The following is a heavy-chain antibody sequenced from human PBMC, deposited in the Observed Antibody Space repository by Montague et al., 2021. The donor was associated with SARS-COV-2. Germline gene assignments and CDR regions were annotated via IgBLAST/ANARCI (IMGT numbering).Heavy chain of an antibody. Sequence: SETLSLTCTVSGGSVSSSPYYWGWIRQPPGRGLEWVGSISYSGRTYLXPSLKSRLTISVDSSENQFSLRLSSVTAADTAVYYCASSYYYGSGTYVYNYYMDVWGKGTTVTVSS. CDR2: ISYSGRT. CDR1: GGSVSSSPYY. D-gene: IGHD3-10*01. V-gene: IGHV4-39*01. CDR3: ASSYYYGSGTYVYNYYMDV. J-gene: IGHJ6*03.